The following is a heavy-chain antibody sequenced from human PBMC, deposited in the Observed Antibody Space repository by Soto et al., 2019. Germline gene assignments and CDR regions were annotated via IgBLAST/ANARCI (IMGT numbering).Heavy chain of an antibody. J-gene: IGHJ3*02. CDR3: ARVAYGDYGGAFDI. CDR1: GGSISSYY. Sequence: ASETLSLTCTVSGGSISSYYWSWIRQPPGKGLEWIGYIYYSGSTNYNPSLKSRVTISVDTSKNQFSLKLSSVTAADTAVYYCARVAYGDYGGAFDIWGQGTMVTVSS. CDR2: IYYSGST. V-gene: IGHV4-59*01. D-gene: IGHD4-17*01.